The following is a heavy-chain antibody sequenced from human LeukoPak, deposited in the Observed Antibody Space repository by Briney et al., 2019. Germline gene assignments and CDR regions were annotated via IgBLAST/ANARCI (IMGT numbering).Heavy chain of an antibody. CDR1: GFTFSTYA. V-gene: IGHV3-23*01. J-gene: IGHJ4*02. CDR2: ICGSDGSR. D-gene: IGHD2-2*01. CDR3: AKGGSPSCYSSSGY. Sequence: GGSLILSCAASGFTFSTYAMSWVRQAPGKGLEWVSAICGSDGSRYYADSVKGRFTISRDNSKNTLYLQMNSLRGEDTAVYYCAKGGSPSCYSSSGYWGQGTLVTVSS.